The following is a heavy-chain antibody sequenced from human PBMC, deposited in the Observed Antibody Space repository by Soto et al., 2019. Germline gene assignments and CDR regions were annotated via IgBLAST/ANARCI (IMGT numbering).Heavy chain of an antibody. Sequence: PSETLSLTCTVSGGSVSSGSYYWSWIRQPPGKGLEWIGYIYYSGSTNYNPSLKSRVTISVDTSKNQFSLKLSSVTAADTAVYYCARGPGAARTGYWLDPWGQGTLVTVSS. CDR1: GGSVSSGSYY. V-gene: IGHV4-61*01. D-gene: IGHD6-6*01. CDR3: ARGPGAARTGYWLDP. J-gene: IGHJ5*02. CDR2: IYYSGST.